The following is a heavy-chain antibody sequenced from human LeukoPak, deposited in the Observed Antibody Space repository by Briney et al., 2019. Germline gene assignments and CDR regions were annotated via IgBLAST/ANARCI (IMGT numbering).Heavy chain of an antibody. V-gene: IGHV3-21*04. CDR1: GFTFSSYS. Sequence: GRSLRLSCAASGFTFSSYSMDWVRQAPGKGLEWVSSISSSSSYIYYADSVKGRFTISRDNAKNSLYLQMNSLRAEDTAVYYCAREYGYSSSWYFPLDYWGQGTLVTVSS. CDR2: ISSSSSYI. D-gene: IGHD6-13*01. CDR3: AREYGYSSSWYFPLDY. J-gene: IGHJ4*02.